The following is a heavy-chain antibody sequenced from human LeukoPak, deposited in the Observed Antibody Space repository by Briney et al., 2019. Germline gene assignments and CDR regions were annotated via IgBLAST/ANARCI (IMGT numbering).Heavy chain of an antibody. V-gene: IGHV3-66*01. J-gene: IGHJ4*02. CDR3: ARDLLSSGYYRGFDY. Sequence: IYSGGSTYYADSVKGRFTISRDNSKNTLYLQMNSLRAEDTAVYYCARDLLSSGYYRGFDYWGQGTLVTVSS. CDR2: IYSGGST. D-gene: IGHD3-22*01.